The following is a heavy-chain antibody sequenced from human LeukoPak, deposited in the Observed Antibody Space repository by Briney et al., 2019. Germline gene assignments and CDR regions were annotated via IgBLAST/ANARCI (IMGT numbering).Heavy chain of an antibody. CDR3: ARGLVTTGTDAFDI. V-gene: IGHV3-66*01. J-gene: IGHJ3*02. Sequence: GGSLRLSCAASGFTFSSYAMSWVRQAPGKGLEWVSIIYSGGNTYYADSVKGRFTISRDNSKNTLYLQMNSLRAEDTAVYYCARGLVTTGTDAFDIWGQGTMVTVSS. D-gene: IGHD4-17*01. CDR1: GFTFSSYA. CDR2: IYSGGNT.